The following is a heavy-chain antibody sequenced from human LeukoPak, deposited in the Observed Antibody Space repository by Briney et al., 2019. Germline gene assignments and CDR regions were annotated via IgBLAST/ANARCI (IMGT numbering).Heavy chain of an antibody. J-gene: IGHJ4*02. Sequence: SVKVSCKASGYTFTDYYMRWVRQAPGQGLESMGWIIPIFGTANYAQKFQGRVTITADESTSTAYMELSSLRSEDTAVYYCARDGGPSYYYDSSGYSFDYWGQGTLVTVSS. CDR3: ARDGGPSYYYDSSGYSFDY. CDR1: GYTFTDYY. CDR2: IIPIFGTA. D-gene: IGHD3-22*01. V-gene: IGHV1-69*13.